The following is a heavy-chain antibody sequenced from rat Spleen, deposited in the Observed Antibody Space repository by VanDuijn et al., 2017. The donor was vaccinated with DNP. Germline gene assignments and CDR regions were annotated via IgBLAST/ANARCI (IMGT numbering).Heavy chain of an antibody. CDR3: ARSDYGYNRNWFAY. J-gene: IGHJ3*01. Sequence: QVQLKESGPGLVQPSQTLSLTCTVSGFSLTSYSVNWVRQPPGKGLECIGAMWSGGSTDSNSALKSRLSISRDTSKSQVVLQKNSLQTEDTAMYFCARSDYGYNRNWFAYWGQGTLVTVSS. CDR2: MWSGGST. D-gene: IGHD1-6*01. CDR1: GFSLTSYS. V-gene: IGHV2-15*01.